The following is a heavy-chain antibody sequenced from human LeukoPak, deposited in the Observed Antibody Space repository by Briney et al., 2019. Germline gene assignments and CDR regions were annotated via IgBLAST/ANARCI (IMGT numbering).Heavy chain of an antibody. J-gene: IGHJ5*02. CDR3: ARGTKTGYSSTAARGFDP. CDR2: ISYDGSNK. CDR1: GFTFSSYA. V-gene: IGHV3-30-3*01. D-gene: IGHD6-13*01. Sequence: GGSLRLSCAASGFTFSSYAMHWVRQAPGKGLEWVAVISYDGSNKYYADSVKGRFTISRDNSKNTLYLQMNSLRAADTAVYYCARGTKTGYSSTAARGFDPWGQGTLVTVSS.